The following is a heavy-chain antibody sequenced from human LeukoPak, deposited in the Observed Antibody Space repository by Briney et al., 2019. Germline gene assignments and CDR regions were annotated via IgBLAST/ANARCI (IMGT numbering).Heavy chain of an antibody. CDR3: ARETYGRYFDY. V-gene: IGHV4-61*01. CDR2: IYYSGST. J-gene: IGHJ4*02. Sequence: SVTLSLTCTVSGGSVSSGSYYWSWIRQPPGKGLEWIWYIYYSGSTNYNPSLKSRVTISVDTTKNQFSLKLSSVTAADTAVYYCARETYGRYFDYWGQGTLVTVSS. D-gene: IGHD4-17*01. CDR1: GGSVSSGSYY.